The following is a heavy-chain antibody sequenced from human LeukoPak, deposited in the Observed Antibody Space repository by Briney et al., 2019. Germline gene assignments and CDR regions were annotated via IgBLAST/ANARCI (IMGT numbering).Heavy chain of an antibody. CDR1: GFTFSNAW. Sequence: PGGSLRLSCAASGFTFSNAWMSWVRQAPGKGLEWVGRIKSKTDGGTTDYAAPVKGRFTISRDDSKNTLYLQMNSLRAEDTAVYYCASTYYYDSSGYWNYYYYMDVWGKGTTVTVSS. CDR2: IKSKTDGGTT. CDR3: ASTYYYDSSGYWNYYYYMDV. J-gene: IGHJ6*03. D-gene: IGHD3-22*01. V-gene: IGHV3-15*01.